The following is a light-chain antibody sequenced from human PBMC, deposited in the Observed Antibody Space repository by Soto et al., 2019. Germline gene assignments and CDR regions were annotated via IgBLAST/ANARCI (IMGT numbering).Light chain of an antibody. V-gene: IGKV3-20*01. Sequence: EIVLTQSPGTLTLSAGERATLSCGASQSLSSNNLAWYQQRHGQAPRLLIYAAASRAAGVPDRFSGSGSGTDFNLTITRLGTEDFAVYFCQQYDTSPLTFGGGTKVDIK. CDR1: QSLSSNN. CDR2: AAA. J-gene: IGKJ4*01. CDR3: QQYDTSPLT.